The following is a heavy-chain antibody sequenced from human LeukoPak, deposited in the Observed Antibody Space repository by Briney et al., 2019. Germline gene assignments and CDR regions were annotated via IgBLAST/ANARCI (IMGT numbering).Heavy chain of an antibody. Sequence: SETLSLTCTVSGGYITGYYWSWVRQPPGKALEWIGYDFYNGITDYNPSLESRVTISVDTSKNQFSLRLSSVSAADTAIYYCARHTPFLGGITQFDYWGQGTLVTVSS. CDR3: ARHTPFLGGITQFDY. CDR2: DFYNGIT. D-gene: IGHD3-16*01. CDR1: GGYITGYY. V-gene: IGHV4-59*08. J-gene: IGHJ4*02.